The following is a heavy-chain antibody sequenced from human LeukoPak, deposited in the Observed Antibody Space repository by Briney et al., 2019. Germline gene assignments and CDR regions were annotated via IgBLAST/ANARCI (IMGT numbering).Heavy chain of an antibody. D-gene: IGHD6-19*01. CDR1: GGSTSSYY. Sequence: SETLSLTCTVSGGSTSSYYWSWIRQPAGKGLEWIGRIYTSGSTNYNPSLKSRVTMSVDTSKNQFSLKLSSVTAADTAVYYCAGGKQWLAQDYYYYMDVWGKGTTVTVSS. J-gene: IGHJ6*03. V-gene: IGHV4-4*07. CDR2: IYTSGST. CDR3: AGGKQWLAQDYYYYMDV.